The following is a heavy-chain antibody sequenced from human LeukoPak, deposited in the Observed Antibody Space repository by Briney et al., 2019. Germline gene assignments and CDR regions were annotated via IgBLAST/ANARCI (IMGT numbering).Heavy chain of an antibody. CDR3: TRGGTYYDDSRDYGHWFDP. D-gene: IGHD3-22*01. V-gene: IGHV5-51*01. CDR1: GYSFTSYW. CDR2: IYPDDSDT. J-gene: IGHJ5*02. Sequence: PGESLKISCKGSGYSFTSYWIGWVRKMPGKGLEWMGIIYPDDSDTRYSPSFQGQVTISADKSTGTAYLHWSSLKASDTAIYYCTRGGTYYDDSRDYGHWFDPWGQGTLVTVSS.